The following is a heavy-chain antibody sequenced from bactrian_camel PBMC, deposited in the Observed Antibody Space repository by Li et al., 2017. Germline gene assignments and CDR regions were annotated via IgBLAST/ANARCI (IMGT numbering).Heavy chain of an antibody. Sequence: VQLVESGGGSVQAGGSLRLSCVTSGYCMGWFCQSPGKGREEVAVIDGDGSTTYADSVKGRFTISKDSDRNTLYLQMNNLKPEDTAMYYCAASRASCTQGSWYREVRYAVWGQGTQVTVS. CDR3: AASRASCTQGSWYREVRYAV. J-gene: IGHJ4*01. CDR2: IDGDGSTT. V-gene: IGHV3S6*01. D-gene: IGHD6*01. CDR1: GYC.